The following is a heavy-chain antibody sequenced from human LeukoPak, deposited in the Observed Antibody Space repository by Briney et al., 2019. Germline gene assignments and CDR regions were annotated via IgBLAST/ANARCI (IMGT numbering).Heavy chain of an antibody. J-gene: IGHJ6*02. CDR1: GFTFSNYA. Sequence: GGSLRLSCAASGFTFSNYAMHWVRQAPGKGLEWVSGISWNSGSIGYADSVKGRFTISRDNAKNSLYLQMNSLRAEDTALYYCAKDRQGYYYGMDVWGQGTTVTVYS. CDR3: AKDRQGYYYGMDV. CDR2: ISWNSGSI. V-gene: IGHV3-9*01.